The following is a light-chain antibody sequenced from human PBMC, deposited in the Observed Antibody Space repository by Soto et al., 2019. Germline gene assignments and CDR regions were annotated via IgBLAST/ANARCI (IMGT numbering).Light chain of an antibody. CDR3: QVWDRSSGHMV. V-gene: IGLV3-21*02. CDR1: NIESKS. CDR2: DDT. J-gene: IGLJ2*01. Sequence: SSELTQPPSVSVAPGQTARITCEGTNIESKSVHWYRQKSGQAPVLAVYDDTDRPSGIPERFSGSNSGNTATLTISRVEAGDAADYYCQVWDRSSGHMVFGGGTKLTVL.